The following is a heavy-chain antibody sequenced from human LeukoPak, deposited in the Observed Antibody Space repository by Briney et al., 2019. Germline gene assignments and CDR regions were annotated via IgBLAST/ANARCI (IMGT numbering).Heavy chain of an antibody. CDR1: GFTFDDYG. D-gene: IGHD3-22*01. CDR3: ARVGAPYDSSGYYYFDY. CDR2: INWNGGST. V-gene: IGHV3-20*04. Sequence: GGSLRLSCAASGFTFDDYGMSWVRQAPGKGLEWVSGINWNGGSTGYADSVKGRFTISRDNAKNSPYLQMNSLRAEDTALYYCARVGAPYDSSGYYYFDYWGQGTLVTVSS. J-gene: IGHJ4*02.